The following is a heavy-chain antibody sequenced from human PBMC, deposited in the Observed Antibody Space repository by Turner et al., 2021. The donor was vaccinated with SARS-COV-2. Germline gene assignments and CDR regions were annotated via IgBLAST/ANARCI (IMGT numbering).Heavy chain of an antibody. CDR2: IYYSGIT. CDR1: GGSISISSYY. CDR3: ARLMDTAMDYYGMDV. Sequence: QLQLQESGPGLVKPSETLSLTCPVSGGSISISSYYWGWIRQPPGKGLEWIGNIYYSGITYYNPSRKSRVTISVDTSKNQLSLKLSSVTAADTAVYYCARLMDTAMDYYGMDVWGQGTTVTVSS. V-gene: IGHV4-39*01. J-gene: IGHJ6*02. D-gene: IGHD5-18*01.